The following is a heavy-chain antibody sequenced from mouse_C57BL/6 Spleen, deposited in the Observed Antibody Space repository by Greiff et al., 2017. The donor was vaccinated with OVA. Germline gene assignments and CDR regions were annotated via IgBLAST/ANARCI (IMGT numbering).Heavy chain of an antibody. Sequence: EVHLVESGGGLVKPGGSLKLSCAASGFTFSSYAMSWVRQTPEKRLEWVATISDGGSYTYYPDNVKGRFTISRDNAKNNLYLQMSHLKSEDTAMYYCARDGEDSSMDYWGQGTSVTVSS. D-gene: IGHD2-13*01. CDR1: GFTFSSYA. V-gene: IGHV5-4*01. CDR2: ISDGGSYT. CDR3: ARDGEDSSMDY. J-gene: IGHJ4*01.